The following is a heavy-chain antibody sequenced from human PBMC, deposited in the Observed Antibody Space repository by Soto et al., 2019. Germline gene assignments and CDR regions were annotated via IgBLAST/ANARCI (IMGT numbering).Heavy chain of an antibody. CDR1: GGSISSGGYS. CDR2: IYQSGST. V-gene: IGHV4-30-2*01. CDR3: ATQSYSNSGAYYYYAMDV. Sequence: SETMSLTCAVSGGSISSGGYSWSWIRQPPGKGLEWIGYIYQSGSTYYNPSLKSRVTISVDRSRNQFSLKLSSVTAADTAVYFCATQSYSNSGAYYYYAMDVWGQGTTVTVSS. J-gene: IGHJ6*02. D-gene: IGHD4-4*01.